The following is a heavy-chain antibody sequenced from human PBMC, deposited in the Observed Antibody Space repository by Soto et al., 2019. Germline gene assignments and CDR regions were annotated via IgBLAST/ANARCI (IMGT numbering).Heavy chain of an antibody. CDR1: GFTLSNYG. Sequence: QVQLVESGGGVVQPGRSLRLSCAASGFTLSNYGIHWVRQAPGKGLEWVALISYDGSNKYYADSVKGRFTISRDNSKNTLSLQMDSLRTEDTAVYYCAKIRHPGGAVYYCYGMDVWGQGTTVTVSS. D-gene: IGHD2-15*01. J-gene: IGHJ6*02. CDR3: AKIRHPGGAVYYCYGMDV. CDR2: ISYDGSNK. V-gene: IGHV3-30*18.